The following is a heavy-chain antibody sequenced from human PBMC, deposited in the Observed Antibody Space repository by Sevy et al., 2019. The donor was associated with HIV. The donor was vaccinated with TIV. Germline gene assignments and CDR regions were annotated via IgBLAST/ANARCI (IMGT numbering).Heavy chain of an antibody. CDR1: GASIRDSSFY. V-gene: IGHV4-39*01. CDR3: ARSMEQQLDAFDI. CDR2: IYSYGET. D-gene: IGHD6-13*01. J-gene: IGHJ3*02. Sequence: SETLALTCTVSGASIRDSSFYWARIRQPPGKGLEGVGNIYSYGETYYNSSLKGRVTISVETSKNQFSLSLTSVTAADTAIYFCARSMEQQLDAFDIWGQGTMVTVSS.